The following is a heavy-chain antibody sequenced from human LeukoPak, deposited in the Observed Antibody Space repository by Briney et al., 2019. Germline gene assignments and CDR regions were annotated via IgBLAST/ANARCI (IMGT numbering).Heavy chain of an antibody. CDR2: IYSAGST. CDR3: ARDTVTTFRFRDYYYYGMDV. D-gene: IGHD4-17*01. J-gene: IGHJ6*02. Sequence: GGALRLSCAASGFTVSTNYMNWVRQAPGKGLEWVSVIYSAGSTYYADSVKGRFTISRDNSKNTLYLQMNSLRAEDTAVYYCARDTVTTFRFRDYYYYGMDVWGQGTTVTVSS. V-gene: IGHV3-53*01. CDR1: GFTVSTNY.